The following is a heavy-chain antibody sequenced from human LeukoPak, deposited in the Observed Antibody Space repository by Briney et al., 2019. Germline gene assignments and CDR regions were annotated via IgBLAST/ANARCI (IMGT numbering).Heavy chain of an antibody. D-gene: IGHD3-10*01. Sequence: ASVKVSFKASGYTFTAYGISWVRQAPGQGLEWMGWVSPYNGNTNYAQNLQGRVTMTTDTSTTTAFMEMRSLTSDDTAVYYCARSSGLSFEEYWGQGTLVTVSA. V-gene: IGHV1-18*01. J-gene: IGHJ4*02. CDR3: ARSSGLSFEEY. CDR2: VSPYNGNT. CDR1: GYTFTAYG.